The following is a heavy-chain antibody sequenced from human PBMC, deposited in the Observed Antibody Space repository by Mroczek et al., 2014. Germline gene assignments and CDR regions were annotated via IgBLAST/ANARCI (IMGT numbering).Heavy chain of an antibody. Sequence: QVQLQESGPGLVKPSETLSLTCTVSGGSISSYYWSWIRQPAGKGLEWIGRIYTSGSTNYNPSLKSRVTMSVDTSKNQFSLKLSSVTAADTAVYYCARDSTIFGSDGDYYYMDVWGKGTTVTVSS. V-gene: IGHV4-4*07. CDR3: ARDSTIFGSDGDYYYMDV. CDR1: GGSISSYY. CDR2: IYTSGST. J-gene: IGHJ6*03. D-gene: IGHD3-3*01.